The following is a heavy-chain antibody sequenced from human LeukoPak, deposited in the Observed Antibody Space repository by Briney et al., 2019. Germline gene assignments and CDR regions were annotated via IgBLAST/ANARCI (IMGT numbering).Heavy chain of an antibody. CDR2: IKPSGGTT. J-gene: IGHJ4*02. CDR3: SRDLGGSYNDY. D-gene: IGHD1-26*01. CDR1: GYTFSTYY. Sequence: ASVKVSCKASGYTFSTYYIHWVRQAPGQGLEWVGVIKPSGGTTTYAQKFQGRVTMTRDTSKSTVYMELSSLRIEDTAVYYCSRDLGGSYNDYWGQGTMVTVSS. V-gene: IGHV1-46*01.